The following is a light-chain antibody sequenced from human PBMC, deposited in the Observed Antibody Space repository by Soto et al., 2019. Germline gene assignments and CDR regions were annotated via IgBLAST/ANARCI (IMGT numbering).Light chain of an antibody. V-gene: IGKV1-5*03. CDR3: QQYDTYST. Sequence: DIQMTQSPSTLSASVGDRVTITCRASQSISNWLAWYQQKPGKAPKLLIYKASSLDGEVPPRFSGSGSGTEFTLTISSLQPDDFETYYCQQYDTYSTFGQGTKVEIK. J-gene: IGKJ1*01. CDR1: QSISNW. CDR2: KAS.